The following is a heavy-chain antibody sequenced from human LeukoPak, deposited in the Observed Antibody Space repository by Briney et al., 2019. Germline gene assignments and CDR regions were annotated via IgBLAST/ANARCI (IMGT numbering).Heavy chain of an antibody. D-gene: IGHD3-22*01. CDR1: GYTFTGYY. CDR2: INPTGTTT. V-gene: IGHV1-46*01. J-gene: IGHJ4*02. Sequence: ASVKVSCKASGYTFTGYYMHWVRQAPGQGLEWVGLINPTGTTTLYAQKFQGRITLTRDMSATTDYMELSSLTSEDTAVYYCARVTGYMIEDYFDYWGQGTLVTVSS. CDR3: ARVTGYMIEDYFDY.